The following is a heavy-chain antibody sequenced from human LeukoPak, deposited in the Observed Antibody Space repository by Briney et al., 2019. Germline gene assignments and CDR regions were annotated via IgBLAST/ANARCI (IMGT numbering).Heavy chain of an antibody. CDR3: AKDEGSSGESFDY. Sequence: GGSLRLSCAASGFTFDDYAMHWVRQAPGKGLEWVSLISWDGGSTYYADSVKGRFTISRDNSKNSLYLQMNSLRAEDTALYYCAKDEGSSGESFDYWGQGTLVTVSS. J-gene: IGHJ4*02. V-gene: IGHV3-43D*03. CDR1: GFTFDDYA. CDR2: ISWDGGST. D-gene: IGHD6-19*01.